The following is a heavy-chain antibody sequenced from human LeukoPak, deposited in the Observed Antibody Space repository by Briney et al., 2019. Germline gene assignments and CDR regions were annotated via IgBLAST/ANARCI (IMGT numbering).Heavy chain of an antibody. CDR3: ARGGPPGLALRYFDWLSRDAFDI. J-gene: IGHJ3*02. CDR1: GGPISSYY. D-gene: IGHD3-9*01. CDR2: IYYSGST. Sequence: SETLSLTCTVSGGPISSYYWSWIRQPPGKGLEWIGYIYYSGSTNYNPSLKSRVTISVDTSKNQFSLKLSSVTAADTAVYYCARGGPPGLALRYFDWLSRDAFDIWGQGTMVAVSS. V-gene: IGHV4-59*01.